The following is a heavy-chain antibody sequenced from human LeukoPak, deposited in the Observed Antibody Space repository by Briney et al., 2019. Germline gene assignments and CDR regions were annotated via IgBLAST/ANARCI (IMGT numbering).Heavy chain of an antibody. Sequence: ASAKLSCKASGDTFTSYGISWVRQAPGQGLERMGWISAYNGNTNYAQKLQGRVTMTTDTSTSTAYMELRSLRSDDTAVYYCAREAITIFGVVDYWGQGTLVTVSS. CDR3: AREAITIFGVVDY. D-gene: IGHD3-3*01. CDR1: GDTFTSYG. CDR2: ISAYNGNT. V-gene: IGHV1-18*01. J-gene: IGHJ4*02.